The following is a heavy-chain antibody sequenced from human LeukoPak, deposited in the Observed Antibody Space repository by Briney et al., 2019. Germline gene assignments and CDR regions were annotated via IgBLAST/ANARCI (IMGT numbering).Heavy chain of an antibody. D-gene: IGHD6-13*01. CDR3: ARAAAVSGAFRDNWFDP. CDR1: GFTFSRYS. V-gene: IGHV3-48*02. Sequence: QPGGSLRLSCAASGFTFSRYSMNWVRQAPGKGLEWVSYISSSSSTIYYADSVKGRFTISRDNAKNSLYLQMNSLRDEDTAVYYCARAAAVSGAFRDNWFDPWGQGTLVTVSS. J-gene: IGHJ5*02. CDR2: ISSSSSTI.